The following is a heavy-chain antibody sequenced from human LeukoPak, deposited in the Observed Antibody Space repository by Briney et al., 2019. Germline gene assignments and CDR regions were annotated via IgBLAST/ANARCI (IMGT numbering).Heavy chain of an antibody. CDR2: ISGSGGST. V-gene: IGHV3-23*01. CDR3: AKLAGILRYLDWLSKLAPFDY. Sequence: GGSLRLSCAASGFTFSSYAMSWVRQAPGKGLEWVSAISGSGGSTYYADSVKGRFTISRDNSKNTLYLQMNSLRAEDTAVYYCAKLAGILRYLDWLSKLAPFDYWGQGTLVTVSS. D-gene: IGHD3-9*01. CDR1: GFTFSSYA. J-gene: IGHJ4*02.